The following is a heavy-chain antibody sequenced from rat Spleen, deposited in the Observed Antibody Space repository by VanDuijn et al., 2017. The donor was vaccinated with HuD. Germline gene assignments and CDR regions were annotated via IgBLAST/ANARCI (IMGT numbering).Heavy chain of an antibody. D-gene: IGHD1-7*01. CDR2: INSAGST. Sequence: EVQLQESGPGLVKPSQSLSLTCSVTVYSITSSYRWSWIRKFPGNKLEWMGYINSAGSTNYNPPLKSQISITRDTSKNQFFLQLTSVIIEDTATYYCARLSYYGYNYFDYWGQGVMVTVSS. CDR1: VYSITSSYR. V-gene: IGHV3-3*01. CDR3: ARLSYYGYNYFDY. J-gene: IGHJ2*01.